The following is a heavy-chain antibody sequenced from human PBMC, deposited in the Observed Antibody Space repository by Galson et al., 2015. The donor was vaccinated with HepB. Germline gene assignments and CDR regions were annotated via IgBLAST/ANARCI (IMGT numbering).Heavy chain of an antibody. CDR2: IYPGDSDT. D-gene: IGHD3-10*01. V-gene: IGHV5-51*01. CDR3: ARLGITMVRGVIITNWFDP. Sequence: QSGAEVKKPGESLKISCKGSGYSFTSYWIGWVRQMPGKGLEWMGIIYPGDSDTRYSPSFQGQVTISADKSISTAYLQWSSLKASDTAMYYCARLGITMVRGVIITNWFDPWGQGTLVTVSS. J-gene: IGHJ5*02. CDR1: GYSFTSYW.